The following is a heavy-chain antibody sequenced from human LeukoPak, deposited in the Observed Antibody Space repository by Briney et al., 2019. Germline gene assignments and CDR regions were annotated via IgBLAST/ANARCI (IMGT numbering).Heavy chain of an antibody. D-gene: IGHD4-17*01. J-gene: IGHJ1*01. CDR3: ARGRATVTTYRSYFQH. CDR2: MNPNSGNT. CDR1: GYTFTSYD. Sequence: ASVKVSRKASGYTFTSYDINWVRQATGQGLEWMGWMNPNSGNTGYAQKFQGRVTMTRNTSISTAYMELSSLRSEDTAVYYCARGRATVTTYRSYFQHWGQGTLVTVSS. V-gene: IGHV1-8*01.